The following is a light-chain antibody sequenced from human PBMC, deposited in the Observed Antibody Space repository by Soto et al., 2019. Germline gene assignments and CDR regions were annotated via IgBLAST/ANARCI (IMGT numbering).Light chain of an antibody. CDR1: QSVSSTY. CDR2: AAS. Sequence: EIVLTQSPGTLSLSPGERAALSCRASQSVSSTYLAWYQQKPGQAPRLLIYAASRRATGIPDRFSGSGSGTDFTLTISRLEPDDFAVYYRQQYAGSPVTFGPGTKVDIK. CDR3: QQYAGSPVT. V-gene: IGKV3-20*01. J-gene: IGKJ3*01.